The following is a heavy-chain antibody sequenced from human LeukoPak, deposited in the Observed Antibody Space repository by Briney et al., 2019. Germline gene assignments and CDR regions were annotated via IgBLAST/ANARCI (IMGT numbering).Heavy chain of an antibody. V-gene: IGHV4-39*01. D-gene: IGHD4-17*01. J-gene: IGHJ4*02. CDR2: IYYSGDT. CDR3: ARHRTTVTTDLGY. Sequence: GSLSLSCAASGFRFSGHSMNWVRQAPGKGLEWIGSIYYSGDTYYNPSLKSRVTISVDTSKNQFSLKLSSVTAADTAVYYCARHRTTVTTDLGYWGQGTLVTVSS. CDR1: GFRFSGHSMN.